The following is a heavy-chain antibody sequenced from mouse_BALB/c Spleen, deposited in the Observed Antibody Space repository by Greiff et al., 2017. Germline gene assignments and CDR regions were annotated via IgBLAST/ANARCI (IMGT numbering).Heavy chain of an antibody. V-gene: IGHV1-7*01. J-gene: IGHJ2*01. Sequence: VQLQQSGAELAKPGASVKMSCKASGYTFTSYWMHWVKQRPGQGLEWIGYINPSTGYTEYNQKFKDKATLTADKSSSTAYMQLSSLTSEDSAVYYCARSGGDPYFDYWGQGTTLTVSS. D-gene: IGHD1-3*01. CDR2: INPSTGYT. CDR3: ARSGGDPYFDY. CDR1: GYTFTSYW.